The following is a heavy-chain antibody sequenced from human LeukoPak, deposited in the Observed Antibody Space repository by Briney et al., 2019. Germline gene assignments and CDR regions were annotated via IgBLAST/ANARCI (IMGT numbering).Heavy chain of an antibody. CDR2: IYHSGST. CDR3: ARARRGRHSSGWYFNYYYYYMDV. CDR1: GGSISSSNW. D-gene: IGHD6-19*01. V-gene: IGHV4-4*02. Sequence: SETLSLTCTVSGGSISSSNWWSWVRQPPGKGLEWIGEIYHSGSTNYNPSLKSRVTISVDKSKNQFSLKLSSVTAADTAVYYCARARRGRHSSGWYFNYYYYYMDVWGRDHGHRLL. J-gene: IGHJ6*03.